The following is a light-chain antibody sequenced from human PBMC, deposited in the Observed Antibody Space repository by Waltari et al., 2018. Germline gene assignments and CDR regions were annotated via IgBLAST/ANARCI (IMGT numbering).Light chain of an antibody. J-gene: IGKJ1*01. Sequence: EIVLTQSPGTLSFCSGERATPSCRASQAISNSYLAWYQQKPGQAPRLLHYNSSLRGTGIPDKFSGSVSGTDFTLTISRLEPDDFAVDYCQQYGSPPRTFGQGTKVEIK. CDR2: NSS. CDR3: QQYGSPPRT. CDR1: QAISNSY. V-gene: IGKV3-20*01.